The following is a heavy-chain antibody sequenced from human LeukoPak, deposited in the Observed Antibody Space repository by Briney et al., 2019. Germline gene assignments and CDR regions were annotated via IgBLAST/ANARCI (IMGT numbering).Heavy chain of an antibody. Sequence: PGGSLRLSCADSGFTFSSYWISWVRQAPGKGLEWVANINQDGSEKYYVDSVKGRFTISRDNAKNSLYLQMNSLRAEDTAVYYCAISSPVATVGYWGQGTLVTVSS. CDR3: AISSPVATVGY. D-gene: IGHD4-23*01. V-gene: IGHV3-7*01. CDR1: GFTFSSYW. CDR2: INQDGSEK. J-gene: IGHJ4*02.